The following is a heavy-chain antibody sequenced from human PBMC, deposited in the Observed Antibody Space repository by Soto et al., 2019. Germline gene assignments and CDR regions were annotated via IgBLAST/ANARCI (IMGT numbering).Heavy chain of an antibody. J-gene: IGHJ6*02. Sequence: ASVKVSCKASGYTFTGYYMHWVRQAPGQGLEWMGWINPNSGGTNYAQKFQGRVTMTRDTSISTAYMELSRLRSDDTAVYYCARDGVDTAMVTHYYYYYGMDVWGQGTTVTVSS. D-gene: IGHD5-18*01. CDR3: ARDGVDTAMVTHYYYYYGMDV. CDR2: INPNSGGT. CDR1: GYTFTGYY. V-gene: IGHV1-2*02.